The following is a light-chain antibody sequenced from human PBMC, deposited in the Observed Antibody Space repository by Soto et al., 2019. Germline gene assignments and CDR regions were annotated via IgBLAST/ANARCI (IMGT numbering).Light chain of an antibody. J-gene: IGKJ5*01. CDR3: QQRSNWGIT. CDR2: GVS. V-gene: IGKV2-30*01. CDR1: QSLVFTDGSTL. Sequence: DVVMTQSPLSLSVTLGQPAAISCRSSQSLVFTDGSTLLNWFQQRPGQSPRRLIYGVSNRDSGVPDRFSGSGSGTDFTLTISSLKPEDFAVYYCQQRSNWGITFGQGTRLEIK.